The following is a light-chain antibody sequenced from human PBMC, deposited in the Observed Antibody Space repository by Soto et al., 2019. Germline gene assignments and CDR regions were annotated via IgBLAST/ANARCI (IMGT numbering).Light chain of an antibody. CDR1: QSISSY. V-gene: IGKV1-39*01. CDR3: QQSYSTPRT. J-gene: IGKJ1*01. Sequence: DLQMTQSPSSLSASVGDRVTITCRASQSISSYFNWYQQKPGKAPRLLIYAASSLQSGVPSRFSGSGSGTDFTLTISSLQPEDFATYYCQQSYSTPRTFGQGTKVEIK. CDR2: AAS.